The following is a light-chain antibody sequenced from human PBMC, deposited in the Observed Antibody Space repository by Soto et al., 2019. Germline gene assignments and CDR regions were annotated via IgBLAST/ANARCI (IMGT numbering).Light chain of an antibody. CDR1: SSNIGSNY. CDR2: SNT. CDR3: AAWDESLSGVV. Sequence: QSVLTQPPSASGTPGQRVTISCSGSSSNIGSNYVYWYQQLPGTAPKVLIYSNTQRPSGVPDRFSGSKSGTSASLAISGLRSEDEADYYYAAWDESLSGVVFGGGTKLTVL. V-gene: IGLV1-47*02. J-gene: IGLJ2*01.